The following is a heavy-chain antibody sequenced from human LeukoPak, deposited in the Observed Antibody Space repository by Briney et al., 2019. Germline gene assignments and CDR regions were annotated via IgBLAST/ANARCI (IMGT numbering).Heavy chain of an antibody. J-gene: IGHJ4*02. CDR2: INPGGGST. D-gene: IGHD6-19*01. CDR1: GYTFTTYY. V-gene: IGHV1-46*01. CDR3: ARGWGIAVDY. Sequence: ASVKVSCKASGYTFTTYYIHWVRQAPGQGLEWMGIINPGGGSTTYAQKFQGRVTMTRDMSTNTVYMELSSLTSEDTAVYYCARGWGIAVDYWGQGTLVTVSS.